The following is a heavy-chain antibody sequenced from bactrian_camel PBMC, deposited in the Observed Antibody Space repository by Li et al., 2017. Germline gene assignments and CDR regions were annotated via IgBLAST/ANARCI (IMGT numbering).Heavy chain of an antibody. CDR2: INEDGYRT. D-gene: IGHD1*01. Sequence: VQLVESGGELVHSGRSLRLSCVASGFTFDNYAMSWIRQAPGKGLEWVASINEDGYRTLYANSTKGRFTISVNKTGDTVYLQMNNLKPEDTGTYSCKTNKWGLPCGDYVQGQGTQVTVS. CDR1: GFTFDNYA. J-gene: IGHJ4*01. V-gene: IGHV3-1*01.